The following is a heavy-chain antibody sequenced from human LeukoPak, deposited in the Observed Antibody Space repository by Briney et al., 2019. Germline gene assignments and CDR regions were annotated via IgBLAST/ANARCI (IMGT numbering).Heavy chain of an antibody. CDR3: ARVTYSSSWYDYFDY. CDR2: IIPIFGTA. CDR1: GGTFSSYA. V-gene: IGHV1-69*05. J-gene: IGHJ4*02. D-gene: IGHD6-13*01. Sequence: SVKVSCKASGGTFSSYAISWVRLAPGQGLEWMGGIIPIFGTANYAQKFQGRVTITTDESTSTAYMELSSLRSEDTAVYYCARVTYSSSWYDYFDYWGQGTLVTVSS.